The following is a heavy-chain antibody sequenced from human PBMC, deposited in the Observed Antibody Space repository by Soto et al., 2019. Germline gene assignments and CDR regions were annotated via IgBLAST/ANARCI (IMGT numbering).Heavy chain of an antibody. CDR2: IYYSGST. CDR3: ARTGDYYDSSGSYFDY. D-gene: IGHD3-22*01. CDR1: GGAISSGGYY. Sequence: SETLALACTVSGGAISSGGYYWSGIRQHPGKGLEWIGYIYYSGSTYYNPSLKSRVTISVDTSKNQFSLKLSSVTAADTAVYYCARTGDYYDSSGSYFDYWGQGTLVTVSS. J-gene: IGHJ4*02. V-gene: IGHV4-31*03.